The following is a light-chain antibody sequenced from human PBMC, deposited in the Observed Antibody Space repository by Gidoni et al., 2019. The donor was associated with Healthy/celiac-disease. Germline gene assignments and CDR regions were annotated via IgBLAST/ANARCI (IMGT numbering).Light chain of an antibody. CDR1: QSISSY. V-gene: IGKV1-39*01. CDR3: QQSYSTVTWT. Sequence: DIYMTQSPSSLSASVGDRVTITCRASQSISSYLNWYQQKPGKAPKLLIYAASSLQSGVPARFSGSGSGTDFTLTISSLQPEDFATYYCQQSYSTVTWTFGQGTRVEIK. CDR2: AAS. J-gene: IGKJ1*01.